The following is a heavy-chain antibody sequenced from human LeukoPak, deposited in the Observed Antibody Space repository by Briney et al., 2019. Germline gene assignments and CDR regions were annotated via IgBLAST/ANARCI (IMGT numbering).Heavy chain of an antibody. CDR2: IYYSGST. D-gene: IGHD3-22*01. CDR3: ARLSSGYYFSPPPPI. J-gene: IGHJ4*02. V-gene: IGHV4-39*01. CDR1: GGSISSSSYY. Sequence: PSETLSLTCTVSGGSISSSSYYWGWIRQPPGKGLEWIGSIYYSGSTYYNPSLKSRVTISVDTSKNQFSLKLSSVTAADTAVYYCARLSSGYYFSPPPPIWGQGTLVTVSS.